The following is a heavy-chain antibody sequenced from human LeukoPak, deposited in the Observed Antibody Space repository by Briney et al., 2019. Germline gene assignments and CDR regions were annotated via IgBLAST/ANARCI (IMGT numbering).Heavy chain of an antibody. CDR2: IIPILGIA. CDR1: GGTFSSYA. CDR3: ATEEVAGRGYYFDY. J-gene: IGHJ4*02. Sequence: GASVKVSCKASGGTFSSYAISWVRQAPGQGLEWMGRIIPILGIANYAQKFQGRVTITADKSTSTAYMELNSLRSEDTAVYYCATEEVAGRGYYFDYWGQGTLVTVSS. V-gene: IGHV1-69*04. D-gene: IGHD6-19*01.